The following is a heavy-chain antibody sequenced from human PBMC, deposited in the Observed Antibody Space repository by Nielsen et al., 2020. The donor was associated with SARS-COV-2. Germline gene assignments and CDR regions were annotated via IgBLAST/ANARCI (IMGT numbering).Heavy chain of an antibody. J-gene: IGHJ4*02. V-gene: IGHV3-23*01. Sequence: GGSLRLSCEVSGFAFRSYGMSWVRQTPEKGLEWVSSITASGARTDYADSVKGRFTIFRDNSKNTVYLQMNSLRVEDTARYYCAKDLISFDFWGRGTLVSVSS. CDR2: ITASGART. D-gene: IGHD2/OR15-2a*01. CDR3: AKDLISFDF. CDR1: GFAFRSYG.